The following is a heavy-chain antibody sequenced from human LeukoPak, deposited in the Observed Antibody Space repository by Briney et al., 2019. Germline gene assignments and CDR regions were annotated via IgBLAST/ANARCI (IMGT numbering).Heavy chain of an antibody. CDR2: IYHSGST. J-gene: IGHJ4*02. CDR3: ATISVLSTSPPTGKLESRDY. Sequence: PSETLSLTCAVSGGSISSSNWWSWVRQPPEKGLEWIGEIYHSGSTNYNPSLKSRVTISVDTSKNQFSLKLSSVTAADTAVYYCATISVLSTSPPTGKLESRDYWGQGTLVTVSS. D-gene: IGHD2-2*01. CDR1: GGSISSSNW. V-gene: IGHV4-4*02.